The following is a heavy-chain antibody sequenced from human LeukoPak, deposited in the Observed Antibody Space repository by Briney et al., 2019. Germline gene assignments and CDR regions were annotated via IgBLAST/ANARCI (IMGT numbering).Heavy chain of an antibody. J-gene: IGHJ4*02. CDR3: ARVLAGSSWPPFDY. CDR1: GGSISSYY. D-gene: IGHD6-13*01. CDR2: IYYSGST. Sequence: PSETLSLTCTVSGGSISSYYWSWIRQPPGKGLEWIGYIYYSGSTNYNPSLKSRVTISVDTSKNQFSLKLSSVTAADTAAYYCARVLAGSSWPPFDYWGQGTLVTVSS. V-gene: IGHV4-59*01.